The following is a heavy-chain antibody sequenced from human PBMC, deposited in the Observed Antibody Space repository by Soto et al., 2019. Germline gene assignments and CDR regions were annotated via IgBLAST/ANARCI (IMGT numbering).Heavy chain of an antibody. CDR2: IIPVFGTG. D-gene: IGHD5-18*01. CDR3: ARVGGTGGYTYGLDY. J-gene: IGHJ4*02. V-gene: IGHV1-69*06. Sequence: SVKVSCKASGGTFSSYAISWVRQAPGQGPEWMGGIIPVFGTGIYAQKFQGRVTITADKSTNTAYMELSSLRSEDTAVYFCARVGGTGGYTYGLDYWGQGTLVTVSS. CDR1: GGTFSSYA.